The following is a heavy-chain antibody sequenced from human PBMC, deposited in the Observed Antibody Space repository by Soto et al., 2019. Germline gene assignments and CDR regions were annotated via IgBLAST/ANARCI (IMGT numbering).Heavy chain of an antibody. CDR2: IYYSGTT. CDR3: ASILPTVMGYFDY. Sequence: QVQLQESGPGLVKPSQTLSLTCTVSGGSISSGDYYWSWIRQPPGKGLQWIGYIYYSGTTYYNPSRTTRAXXSXAXXKKQFSLRVASVTAADTAVYYCASILPTVMGYFDYWGQGTLVTVSS. D-gene: IGHD4-17*01. J-gene: IGHJ4*02. V-gene: IGHV4-30-4*01. CDR1: GGSISSGDYY.